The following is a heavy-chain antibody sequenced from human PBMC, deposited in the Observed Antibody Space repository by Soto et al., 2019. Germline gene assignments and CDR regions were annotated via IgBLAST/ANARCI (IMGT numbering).Heavy chain of an antibody. Sequence: QVQLVQSGAEVKKPGSSVKVSCKASGGVFRNYAINWVRQAPGQGLEWMGGIIPVFGTADYPQKFQGRVTLTADESTTTAYMDLTSLKTEDTAVYFCARDRWGSYSFESWGQGTLVTVAS. CDR1: GGVFRNYA. D-gene: IGHD1-26*01. J-gene: IGHJ5*01. CDR2: IIPVFGTA. V-gene: IGHV1-69*01. CDR3: ARDRWGSYSFES.